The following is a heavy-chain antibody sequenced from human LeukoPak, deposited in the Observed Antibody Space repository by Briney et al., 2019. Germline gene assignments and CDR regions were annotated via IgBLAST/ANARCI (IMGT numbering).Heavy chain of an antibody. Sequence: ASVKVSCKASGYTFGAYYMYWVRQAPGQGLEWMGWIRPNSGGTNYAQKFQGRVTMTRDTSISTAYMELSRLRSDDTAVYYCARGGSDYDFWSGYYIEGYDYWGQGTLVTVSS. D-gene: IGHD3-3*01. CDR2: IRPNSGGT. CDR1: GYTFGAYY. J-gene: IGHJ4*02. V-gene: IGHV1-2*02. CDR3: ARGGSDYDFWSGYYIEGYDY.